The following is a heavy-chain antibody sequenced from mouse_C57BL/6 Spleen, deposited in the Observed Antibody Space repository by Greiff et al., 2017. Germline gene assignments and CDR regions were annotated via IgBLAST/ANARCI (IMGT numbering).Heavy chain of an antibody. CDR1: GYTFTSYW. D-gene: IGHD1-1*01. Sequence: VQLQQSGAELVKPGASVKLSCKASGYTFTSYWMHWVKQRPGQGLEWIGMIHPNSGSTNYNEKFKSKATLTVDKSSSTAYMQLSSLTSEDSAVYYCARSKTSITTVVAPDYWGQGTTLTVSS. V-gene: IGHV1-64*01. J-gene: IGHJ2*01. CDR2: IHPNSGST. CDR3: ARSKTSITTVVAPDY.